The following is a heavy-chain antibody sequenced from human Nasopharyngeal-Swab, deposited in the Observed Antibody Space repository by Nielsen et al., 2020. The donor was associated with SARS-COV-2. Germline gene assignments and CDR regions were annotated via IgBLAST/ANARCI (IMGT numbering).Heavy chain of an antibody. CDR1: GGSISSGFYS. CDR2: IYHSGNT. J-gene: IGHJ4*02. CDR3: ARKYCNGDCYFDY. Sequence: SETLSLTCAVSGGSISSGFYSWSWIRQPPGKGLEWIGYIYHSGNTYYNPSLKSRVTISVDGSKNQFSLRLSSVTAADTAVYYCARKYCNGDCYFDYWGQGTLVTVSS. D-gene: IGHD2-21*02. V-gene: IGHV4-30-2*01.